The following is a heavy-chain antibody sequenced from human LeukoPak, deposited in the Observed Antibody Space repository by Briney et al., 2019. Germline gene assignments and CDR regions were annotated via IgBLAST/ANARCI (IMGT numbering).Heavy chain of an antibody. CDR1: GYSFTSYW. J-gene: IGHJ3*02. CDR2: IYPGDSDT. Sequence: GESLKISCKGSGYSFTSYWIGWVLQMPGKGLEWMGIIYPGDSDTRYRPSFQGQVTISADKSISTAYLQWSSLKASDTAMYYCARRRITTGDAFDIWGQGTMVTVSS. CDR3: ARRRITTGDAFDI. D-gene: IGHD4-17*01. V-gene: IGHV5-51*01.